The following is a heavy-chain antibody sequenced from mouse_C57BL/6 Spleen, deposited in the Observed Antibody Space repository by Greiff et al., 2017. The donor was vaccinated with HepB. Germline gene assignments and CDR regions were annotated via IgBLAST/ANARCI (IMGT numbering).Heavy chain of an antibody. D-gene: IGHD2-10*01. CDR2: IRSKSNNYAT. CDR3: VTYFYYAMDY. J-gene: IGHJ4*01. V-gene: IGHV10-1*01. CDR1: GFSFNTYA. Sequence: EVKLQESGGGLVQPKGSLKLSCAASGFSFNTYAMNWVRQAPGKGLEWVARIRSKSNNYATYYADSVKDRFTISRDDSESMLYLQMNNLKTEDTAMYYCVTYFYYAMDYWGQGTSVTVSS.